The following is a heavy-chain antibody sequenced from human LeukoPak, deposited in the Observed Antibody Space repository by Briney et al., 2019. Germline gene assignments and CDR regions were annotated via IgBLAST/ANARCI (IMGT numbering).Heavy chain of an antibody. CDR1: GFTFSSYA. J-gene: IGHJ4*02. D-gene: IGHD3-22*01. CDR2: ISGSGGST. V-gene: IGHV3-23*01. CDR3: VKDLVGSSVIVVVNYYFDY. Sequence: PGGSLRLSCAASGFTFSSYAMSWVRQAPGKGLEWVSAISGSGGSTYYADSVKGRFTISRDNSKNTLYLQMNSLRAEDTAVYYCVKDLVGSSVIVVVNYYFDYRGQGTLVTVSS.